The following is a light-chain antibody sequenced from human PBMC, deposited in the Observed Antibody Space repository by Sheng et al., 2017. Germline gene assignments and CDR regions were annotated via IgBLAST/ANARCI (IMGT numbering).Light chain of an antibody. CDR2: TTS. J-gene: IGKJ3*01. CDR1: QSISNY. V-gene: IGKV1-39*01. Sequence: DIQMTQSPSSLSASVGDRVTITCRASQSISNYLNWYQQKPGKAPNLLIYTTSTLQSGVPLRFSASGSGTDFTLTISSLQPDDFATYYCQQSYSSPFTFGPGTKVDLK. CDR3: QQSYSSPFT.